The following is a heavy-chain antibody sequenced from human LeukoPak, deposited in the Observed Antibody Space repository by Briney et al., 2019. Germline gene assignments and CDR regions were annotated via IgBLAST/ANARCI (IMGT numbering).Heavy chain of an antibody. J-gene: IGHJ4*02. CDR3: ARHTYSYGWSDY. V-gene: IGHV4-39*07. D-gene: IGHD5-18*01. CDR1: GGSISSSSYY. Sequence: PSETLSLTCTVSGGSISSSSYYWGWIRQPPGKGLEWIGSIYYSGSTYYNPSLKSRVTISVDTSKNQFSLKLSSVTAADTAVYYCARHTYSYGWSDYWGQGTLVTVSS. CDR2: IYYSGST.